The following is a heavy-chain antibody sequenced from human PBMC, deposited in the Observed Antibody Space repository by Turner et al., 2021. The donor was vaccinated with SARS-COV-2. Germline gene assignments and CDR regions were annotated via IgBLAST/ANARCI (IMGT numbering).Heavy chain of an antibody. CDR2: ISGSGLST. CDR1: GFTFSTYT. D-gene: IGHD4-17*01. Sequence: EVQLLESGGGLIQPGGSLRLSCAASGFTFSTYTMNWVRQAPGKGLEWVTSISGSGLSTYYADSVKGRFTISRDNSKNTLYLQMNSLRAEDTAVYYCARDYGDYYFDYWGQGTLVTVSS. CDR3: ARDYGDYYFDY. J-gene: IGHJ4*02. V-gene: IGHV3-23*01.